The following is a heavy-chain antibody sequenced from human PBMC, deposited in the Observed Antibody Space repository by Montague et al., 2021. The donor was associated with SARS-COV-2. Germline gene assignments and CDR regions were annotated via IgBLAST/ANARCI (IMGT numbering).Heavy chain of an antibody. V-gene: IGHV3-7*01. Sequence: SLRLSCAASGFTFSSYWMSWVRQAPGKGLEWVANIKQDGSENYYVASVKGRFTISRDNAKNSLYLQMNSLRAEDTAVYYCARDHSVNHLYYYYYHGLDVWGQGTTVTVSS. CDR2: IKQDGSEN. CDR3: ARDHSVNHLYYYYYHGLDV. CDR1: GFTFSSYW. J-gene: IGHJ6*02. D-gene: IGHD1-14*01.